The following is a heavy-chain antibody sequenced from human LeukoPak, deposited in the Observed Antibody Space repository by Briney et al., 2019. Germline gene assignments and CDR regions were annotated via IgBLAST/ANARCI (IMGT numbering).Heavy chain of an antibody. CDR1: GFIFGNYG. V-gene: IGHV3-33*01. J-gene: IGHJ6*02. Sequence: GGSLRLSCAASGFIFGNYGMHWVRQASGKGLEWVAGIWYDGRNEDYVDSVKGRLTISRDNSKHTLYVQMNSLRVEGTAVYYCARDKYCSGASCWHGMDVWGQGTTVTVPS. D-gene: IGHD2-15*01. CDR3: ARDKYCSGASCWHGMDV. CDR2: IWYDGRNE.